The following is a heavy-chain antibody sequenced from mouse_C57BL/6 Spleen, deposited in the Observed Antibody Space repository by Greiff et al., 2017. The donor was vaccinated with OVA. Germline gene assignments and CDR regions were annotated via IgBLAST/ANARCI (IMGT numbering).Heavy chain of an antibody. CDR2: IRNKANGYTT. V-gene: IGHV7-3*01. J-gene: IGHJ2*01. D-gene: IGHD2-12*01. CDR1: GFTFTDYY. CDR3: ARYIYSGYLDD. Sequence: EVKVVESGGGLVQPGGSLSLSCAASGFTFTDYYMSWVRQPPGKALEWLGFIRNKANGYTTEYSASVKGRFTISRDNSQSILYLQMNALRAEDSATYYCARYIYSGYLDDWGQGTTLTVSS.